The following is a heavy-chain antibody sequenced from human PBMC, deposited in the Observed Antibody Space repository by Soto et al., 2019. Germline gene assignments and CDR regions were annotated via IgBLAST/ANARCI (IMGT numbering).Heavy chain of an antibody. D-gene: IGHD6-13*01. CDR1: GYTFTSYA. J-gene: IGHJ2*01. V-gene: IGHV1-3*01. CDR3: ARKRIAAAGTERYFDL. CDR2: SNAGNGNT. Sequence: QVQLVQSGAEVKKPGASVKVSCKASGYTFTSYALHWVRQAPGQRLEWMGWSNAGNGNTKYSQKFQGRVTITRDTSASTAYMELGSLRSEDTAVYYCARKRIAAAGTERYFDLWGRGTLVTVSS.